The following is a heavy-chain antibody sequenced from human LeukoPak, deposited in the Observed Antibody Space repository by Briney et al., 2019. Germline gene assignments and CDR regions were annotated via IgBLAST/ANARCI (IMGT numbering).Heavy chain of an antibody. CDR3: ARHGCASGSPFSLGPKKVCHPYYLDV. Sequence: SETLSLTCSVSGGSVSDYYWSGIRQSPGKGLEWVGYIYSSGYTNYNPSLSSRVTLSLDTSNNNLFLGLTSVTAADPALYFCARHGCASGSPFSLGPKKVCHPYYLDVWGIGTTVTVSS. V-gene: IGHV4-4*09. J-gene: IGHJ6*03. D-gene: IGHD3-10*01. CDR2: IYSSGYT. CDR1: GGSVSDYY.